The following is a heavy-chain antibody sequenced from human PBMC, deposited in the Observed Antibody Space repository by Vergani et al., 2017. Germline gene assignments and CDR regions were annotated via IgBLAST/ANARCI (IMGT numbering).Heavy chain of an antibody. CDR1: GYTFTSYY. D-gene: IGHD2-2*01. CDR2: INPSVGST. J-gene: IGHJ5*02. CDR3: ARDSRYCSSTSCYVGRDWFDP. Sequence: QVQLVQSGAEVKKPGASVKVSCKASGYTFTSYYMHWVRQAPGQGLEWMGIINPSVGSTSYAQTFQGRVTMTRDTSTNTVYMELSSLRSEDTAVYYCARDSRYCSSTSCYVGRDWFDPWGQGTLVTVSS. V-gene: IGHV1-46*01.